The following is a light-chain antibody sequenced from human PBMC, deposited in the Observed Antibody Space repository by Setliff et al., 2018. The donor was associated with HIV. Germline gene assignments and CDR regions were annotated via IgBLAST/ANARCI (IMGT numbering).Light chain of an antibody. Sequence: QSALTQPRSVSGSPGQSVTISCTGTSSDVGGYNYVSWYQHLPGKAPKLMIYDVTKRPSGVPDRFSGSKSGNTASLTISGLQSEDEADYYYCSYAGSYTSLYVFGTGTKV. CDR1: SSDVGGYNY. CDR2: DVT. V-gene: IGLV2-11*01. CDR3: CSYAGSYTSLYV. J-gene: IGLJ1*01.